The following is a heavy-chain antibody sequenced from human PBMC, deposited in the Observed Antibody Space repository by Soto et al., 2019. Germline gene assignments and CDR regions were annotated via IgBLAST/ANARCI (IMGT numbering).Heavy chain of an antibody. V-gene: IGHV4-34*01. CDR1: GGSFSGYY. CDR3: ASQPRYYYYGMDV. D-gene: IGHD2-2*01. Sequence: SETLSLTCAVYGGSFSGYYWSWIRQPPGKGLEWIGEINHSGSTNYNPSLKSRVTISVDTSKNQFSLKLSSVTAADTAVYYCASQPRYYYYGMDVWGQGTTVTVSS. J-gene: IGHJ6*02. CDR2: INHSGST.